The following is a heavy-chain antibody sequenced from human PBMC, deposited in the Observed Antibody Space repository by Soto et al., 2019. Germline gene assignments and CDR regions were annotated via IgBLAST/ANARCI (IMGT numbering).Heavy chain of an antibody. CDR1: GGSFSGYY. V-gene: IGHV4-34*01. D-gene: IGHD2-2*01. Sequence: QVQLQQWGAGLLKPSETLSLTCAVYGGSFSGYYWSWMRQPPGKGLEWIGEINHSGSTNYNPSLKSRVTLAVNTSTNQVSLKLSSVTAGDTAVYYCARRGLVVQAAGIRCWGQGTLVTVSS. CDR3: ARRGLVVQAAGIRC. CDR2: INHSGST. J-gene: IGHJ4*02.